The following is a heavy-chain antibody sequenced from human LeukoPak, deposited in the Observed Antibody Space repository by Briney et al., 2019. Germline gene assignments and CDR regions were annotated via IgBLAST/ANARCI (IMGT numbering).Heavy chain of an antibody. CDR2: IYPGDSDT. CDR3: ARIGDYGDYGSMYYFDY. D-gene: IGHD4-17*01. Sequence: GESLKISCKGSGYSFTSYWIGWVRQMPGKGLEWMGIIYPGDSDTRYSPSFQGQVTISADKSISTAYLQWSSLKASDTAMYYCARIGDYGDYGSMYYFDYWGQGTLVTVSS. J-gene: IGHJ4*02. V-gene: IGHV5-51*01. CDR1: GYSFTSYW.